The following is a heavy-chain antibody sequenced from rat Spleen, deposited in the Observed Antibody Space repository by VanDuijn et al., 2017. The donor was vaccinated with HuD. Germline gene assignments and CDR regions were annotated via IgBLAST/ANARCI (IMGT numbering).Heavy chain of an antibody. CDR3: ASQYGSDY. CDR1: GFTFSDYY. Sequence: EVHLVESGGGLVQPGRSLKLSCAASGFTFSDYYMAWVRQAPKKGLEWVASISTGGSNTYYRDSVKGRFTISRDNAKSTLNLQMDSLRSEDTATYYCASQYGSDYWGQGVMVTVSS. V-gene: IGHV5-25*01. D-gene: IGHD1-7*01. J-gene: IGHJ2*01. CDR2: ISTGGSNT.